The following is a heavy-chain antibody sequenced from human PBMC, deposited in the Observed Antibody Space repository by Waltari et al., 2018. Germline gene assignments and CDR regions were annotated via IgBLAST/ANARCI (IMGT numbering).Heavy chain of an antibody. Sequence: QVQLHESGPGLVKPSETLSLTCSVPGGPISSYFWHWIRQPPGKGLEWIGYIYYNGATNYNPSLRSRLTISVDTAENQFSLRLSSVTTEDTAVYYCAREIYGGNSRPFDYWGQGTLATVSS. CDR1: GGPISSYF. D-gene: IGHD2-21*02. J-gene: IGHJ4*02. CDR2: IYYNGAT. CDR3: AREIYGGNSRPFDY. V-gene: IGHV4-59*01.